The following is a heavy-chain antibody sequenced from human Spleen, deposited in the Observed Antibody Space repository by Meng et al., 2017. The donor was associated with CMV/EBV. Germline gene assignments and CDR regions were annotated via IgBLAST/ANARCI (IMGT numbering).Heavy chain of an antibody. D-gene: IGHD1-26*01. Sequence: EVQLVESGXGLVQRGGSLRLSCAASGFTVSSNYMSWVLQAPGKGLEWVSVIYSGGSTYYADSVKGRFTISRDNSKNTLFLQMTSLRPEDTAVYYCARGSTFHDTWGQGTLVNVSS. CDR3: ARGSTFHDT. V-gene: IGHV3-66*01. CDR2: IYSGGST. CDR1: GFTVSSNY. J-gene: IGHJ5*02.